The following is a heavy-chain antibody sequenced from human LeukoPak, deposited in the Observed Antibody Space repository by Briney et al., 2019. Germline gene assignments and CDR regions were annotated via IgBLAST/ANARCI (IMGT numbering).Heavy chain of an antibody. CDR3: ARRKAVRPRDYYFDY. J-gene: IGHJ4*02. CDR2: VYYSGST. Sequence: SETLSLTCTVSDDSVSSDNYYWSWIRQPPGKGLEWIGYVYYSGSTNYNPSLKSRVTISVDTSKNQFSLKLSSVIAADTAVYFCARRKAVRPRDYYFDYWGQGTLVTVSS. CDR1: DDSVSSDNYY. D-gene: IGHD6-6*01. V-gene: IGHV4-61*01.